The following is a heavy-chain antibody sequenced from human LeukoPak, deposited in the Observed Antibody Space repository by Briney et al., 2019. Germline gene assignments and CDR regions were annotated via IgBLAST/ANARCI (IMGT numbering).Heavy chain of an antibody. Sequence: SETLSLTCTVSGGSISSSSYYWVWIRQPPGKGLEWIGSIYYSGSTYYNPSLKSRVTISVDTSKNQFSLEFTSVTAADTAVYYCARHSGSGSYHSPFGNWGQGTLVTVSS. CDR3: ARHSGSGSYHSPFGN. J-gene: IGHJ4*02. D-gene: IGHD3-10*01. CDR2: IYYSGST. CDR1: GGSISSSSYY. V-gene: IGHV4-39*01.